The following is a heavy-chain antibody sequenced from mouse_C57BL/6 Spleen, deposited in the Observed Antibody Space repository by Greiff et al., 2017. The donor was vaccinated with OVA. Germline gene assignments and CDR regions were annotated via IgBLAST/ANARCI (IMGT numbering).Heavy chain of an antibody. V-gene: IGHV1-5*01. D-gene: IGHD2-4*01. CDR2: IYPGNSDT. CDR3: TRESDYDDFDY. J-gene: IGHJ2*01. CDR1: GYTFTSYW. Sequence: EVKLVESGTVLARPGASVKMSCKTSGYTFTSYWMHWVKQRPGQGLEWIGAIYPGNSDTSYNQQFKGKAKLTAVTSASTAYMELSSLTNEDSAVYYCTRESDYDDFDYWGQGTTLTVSS.